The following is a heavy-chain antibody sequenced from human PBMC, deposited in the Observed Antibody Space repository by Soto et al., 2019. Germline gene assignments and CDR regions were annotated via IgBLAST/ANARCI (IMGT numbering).Heavy chain of an antibody. CDR3: ARERVDRYSSSSYILYYGMDV. CDR1: GWSFSGYY. D-gene: IGHD6-13*01. V-gene: IGHV4-34*01. J-gene: IGHJ6*02. CDR2: INHSGIT. Sequence: TLSLTCAVYGWSFSGYYWSWIRQPPGKGLDWSGEINHSGITNYNPSLKSRVTISVDTSKNQFSLKLSSVTAADTAVYYCARERVDRYSSSSYILYYGMDVWGQGTTVTVSS.